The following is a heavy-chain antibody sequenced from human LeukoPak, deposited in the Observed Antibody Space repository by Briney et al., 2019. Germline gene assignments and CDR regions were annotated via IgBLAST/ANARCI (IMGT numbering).Heavy chain of an antibody. CDR2: IIPIFGTA. CDR1: GGTFISYA. CDR3: ARDSPNYDDDYFDY. V-gene: IGHV1-69*13. D-gene: IGHD3-22*01. Sequence: SVKVSCKASGGTFISYAISWVRQAPGQGLEWMGGIIPIFGTANYAQKFQGRVTITADESTSTAYMELSSLRSEDTAVYYCARDSPNYDDDYFDYWGQGTLVTVSS. J-gene: IGHJ4*02.